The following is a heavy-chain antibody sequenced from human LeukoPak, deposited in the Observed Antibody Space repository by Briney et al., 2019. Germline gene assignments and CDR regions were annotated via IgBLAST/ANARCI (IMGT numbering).Heavy chain of an antibody. D-gene: IGHD2-15*01. CDR1: GFTFSSYS. CDR2: ISTSSSYI. CDR3: GRVSESLVNGGVSWSFDN. Sequence: AGGSLRLSCAASGFTFSSYSMNWVRQAPGKGLEWVSSISTSSSYIYYADSVKGRFTISRDNAKNSLYLQMNSLRAEDTAVYYCGRVSESLVNGGVSWSFDNWGQGTLVTVSS. V-gene: IGHV3-21*04. J-gene: IGHJ4*02.